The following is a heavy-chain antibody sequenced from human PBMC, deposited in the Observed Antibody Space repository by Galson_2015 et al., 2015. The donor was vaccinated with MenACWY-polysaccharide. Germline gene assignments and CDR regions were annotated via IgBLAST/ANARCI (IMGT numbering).Heavy chain of an antibody. CDR2: TNGDGGAT. V-gene: IGHV3-74*01. D-gene: IGHD2-15*01. Sequence: SLRLSCAASGFTFSSYWMHWVRQAPGKGLVWVSRTNGDGGATDYADSVKDRFTISRDNAKNTLYLQMNSLRAEDTAVYYCARAGAKYCRGGNFFFNWFDPWGQGTLVTVSS. CDR3: ARAGAKYCRGGNFFFNWFDP. J-gene: IGHJ5*02. CDR1: GFTFSSYW.